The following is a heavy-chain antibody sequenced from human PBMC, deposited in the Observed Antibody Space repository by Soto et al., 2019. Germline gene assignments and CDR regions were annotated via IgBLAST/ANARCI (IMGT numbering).Heavy chain of an antibody. V-gene: IGHV3-74*03. CDR1: GFIFSSFW. J-gene: IGHJ6*02. CDR2: INGDGASL. D-gene: IGHD3-10*01. Sequence: PGGSLRLSCSGSGFIFSSFWMHWVRQGPGKGLEWVSRINGDGASLAYAESVKGRLSISRDNVKNTLHLQMNSLGVDDTAVYFCAREGSLGLDVWGRGTTVTVSS. CDR3: AREGSLGLDV.